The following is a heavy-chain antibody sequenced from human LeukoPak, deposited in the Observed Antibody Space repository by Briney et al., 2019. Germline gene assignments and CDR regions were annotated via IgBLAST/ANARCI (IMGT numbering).Heavy chain of an antibody. Sequence: GGSLRLSCAASGFTFSSYWMSWVRRAPGKGLEWVANIKQDGSEEYYVDSAKGRFTISRDNAKNSLYLQMNSLRAEDTAEYYCARDGIAVTGNDYYYYYGMDVWGQGTTVTVSS. CDR2: IKQDGSEE. J-gene: IGHJ6*02. D-gene: IGHD6-19*01. V-gene: IGHV3-7*01. CDR3: ARDGIAVTGNDYYYYYGMDV. CDR1: GFTFSSYW.